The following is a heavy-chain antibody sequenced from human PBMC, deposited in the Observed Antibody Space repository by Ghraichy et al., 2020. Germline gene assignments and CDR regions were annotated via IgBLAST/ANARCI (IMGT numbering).Heavy chain of an antibody. D-gene: IGHD2-21*02. CDR2: IYYSGTT. Sequence: ETLSLTCSVSGASMSPFHWSWVRKPPGKGLEWIGYIYYSGTTTYNPALKSRVTLSIDTSKNQFSLQLTSMTAADTAVYYCARVMTSYCGGDCYSHYFDFWGQGRLVTASS. CDR3: ARVMTSYCGGDCYSHYFDF. J-gene: IGHJ4*02. CDR1: GASMSPFH. V-gene: IGHV4-59*01.